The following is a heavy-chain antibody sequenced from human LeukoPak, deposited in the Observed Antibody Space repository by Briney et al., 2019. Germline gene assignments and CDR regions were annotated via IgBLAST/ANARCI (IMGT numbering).Heavy chain of an antibody. J-gene: IGHJ4*02. V-gene: IGHV3-7*01. D-gene: IGHD7-27*01. CDR1: GFTFSSYW. CDR2: IKQDGSEK. Sequence: GGSLRLSCVASGFTFSSYWMSWVRQAPGKGLEWVANIKQDGSEKYYVDSVKGRFTIPRDNAKNSLYLQMNSLRAEDTAVYYCASQYNWGYPAYYFDYWGQGTLVTVSS. CDR3: ASQYNWGYPAYYFDY.